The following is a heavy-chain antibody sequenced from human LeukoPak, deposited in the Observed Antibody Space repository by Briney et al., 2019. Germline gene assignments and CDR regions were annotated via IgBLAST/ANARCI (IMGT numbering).Heavy chain of an antibody. CDR2: ISGSGGST. Sequence: GGSLRLSCAASGFTFSSYAMSWVRQAPGKGLEWVSAISGSGGSTYYADSVKGRFTISRDNSKNTLYLQMNSLRVEDTAVYYCAKDKIIAEGVFDYWGQGTLVTVSS. J-gene: IGHJ4*02. D-gene: IGHD6-13*01. CDR1: GFTFSSYA. V-gene: IGHV3-23*01. CDR3: AKDKIIAEGVFDY.